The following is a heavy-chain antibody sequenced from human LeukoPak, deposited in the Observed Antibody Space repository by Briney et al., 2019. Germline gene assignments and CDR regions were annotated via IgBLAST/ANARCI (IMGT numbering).Heavy chain of an antibody. Sequence: VASVKVSCKASGGTFSSYAISWVRQAPGQGLEWMGGIIPIFGTANYAQKFQGRVTITADESTSTAYMELSSLRSEDTAVCYCARDGYGDYVGGDYWGQGTLVTVSS. D-gene: IGHD4-17*01. J-gene: IGHJ4*02. CDR1: GGTFSSYA. CDR3: ARDGYGDYVGGDY. CDR2: IIPIFGTA. V-gene: IGHV1-69*01.